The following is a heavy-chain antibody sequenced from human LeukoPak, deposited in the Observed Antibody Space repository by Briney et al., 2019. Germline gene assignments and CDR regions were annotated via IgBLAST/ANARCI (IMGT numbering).Heavy chain of an antibody. CDR2: IYYSGST. CDR1: GGSISSYY. J-gene: IGHJ5*02. Sequence: SETQSLACTASGGSISSYYWSWIRQPPGKGLEWIGYIYYSGSTNYNPSLKSRVTISVDTSKNQFSLKLSSVTAADTAVYYCARGGYYGSGSYSNWFDPWGQGTLVTVSS. V-gene: IGHV4-59*01. D-gene: IGHD3-10*01. CDR3: ARGGYYGSGSYSNWFDP.